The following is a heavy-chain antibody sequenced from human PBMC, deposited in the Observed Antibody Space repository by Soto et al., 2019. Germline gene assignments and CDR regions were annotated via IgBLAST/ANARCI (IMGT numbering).Heavy chain of an antibody. J-gene: IGHJ4*02. D-gene: IGHD3-10*01. CDR2: IIPIFGTA. CDR3: ASPERRITMVRGVIITAQAFDY. CDR1: GGTFSSYA. Sequence: ASVKVSCKASGGTFSSYAISWVRQAPGQGLEWMGGIIPIFGTANYAQKFQGRVTITADESTSTAYMELSSLRSEDTAAYYCASPERRITMVRGVIITAQAFDYWGQGTLVTVSS. V-gene: IGHV1-69*13.